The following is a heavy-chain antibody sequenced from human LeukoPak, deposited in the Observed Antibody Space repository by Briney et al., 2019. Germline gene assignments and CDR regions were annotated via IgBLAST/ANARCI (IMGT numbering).Heavy chain of an antibody. V-gene: IGHV1-18*01. J-gene: IGHJ5*02. D-gene: IGHD2-2*01. CDR1: GYTFTSYG. CDR3: ARYTIGYCSSTSCYGWFDP. CDR2: ISAYNGNT. Sequence: GSVKVSCKASGYTFTSYGISWVRQAPGQGLEWMGWISAYNGNTNYAQKLQGRVTMTTDTSTSTAYMELRSLRSDDTAVYCCARYTIGYCSSTSCYGWFDPWGQGTLVAVSS.